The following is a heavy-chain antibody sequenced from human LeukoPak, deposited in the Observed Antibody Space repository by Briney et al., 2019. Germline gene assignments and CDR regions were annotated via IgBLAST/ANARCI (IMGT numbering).Heavy chain of an antibody. V-gene: IGHV3-30*18. CDR1: GFTFSSYG. Sequence: GRSLRLSCAASGFTFSSYGMHWVRQAPGKGLEWVAVISYDGSNKYYADSVKGRFTISRDNSKNTLYLQMNSLRAEDTAVHYCAKENVLLWFGESRGFDYWGQGTLVTVSS. CDR3: AKENVLLWFGESRGFDY. CDR2: ISYDGSNK. D-gene: IGHD3-10*01. J-gene: IGHJ4*02.